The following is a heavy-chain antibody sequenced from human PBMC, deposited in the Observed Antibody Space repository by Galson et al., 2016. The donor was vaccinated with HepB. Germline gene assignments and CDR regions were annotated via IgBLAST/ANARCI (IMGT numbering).Heavy chain of an antibody. J-gene: IGHJ4*02. D-gene: IGHD3-3*01. CDR2: VYNSGGT. Sequence: ETLSLTCTVSGASISSYYWSWIRQPPNKGLEWMGYVYNSGGTSYNPSLQSRVTISEGTSKNEFSLKLSSVTPADTAVYFCARTYYDFWSGYFDYWGQGIPVTVSS. CDR3: ARTYYDFWSGYFDY. CDR1: GASISSYY. V-gene: IGHV4-59*01.